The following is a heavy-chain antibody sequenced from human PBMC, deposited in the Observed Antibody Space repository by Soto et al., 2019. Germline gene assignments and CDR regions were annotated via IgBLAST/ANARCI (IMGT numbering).Heavy chain of an antibody. D-gene: IGHD2-2*01. J-gene: IGHJ5*02. Sequence: SGPTLVNPTQTLTLTCTFSGFSLSTSGVGVGWIRQPPGKALEWLALIYWNDDRRYSPSLKSRLTITKDTSKNQVVLTMTNMDPVDTATYYCAHGGYSSSTSCYPWFDPWGQGTLVTVSS. CDR2: IYWNDDR. CDR3: AHGGYSSSTSCYPWFDP. CDR1: GFSLSTSGVG. V-gene: IGHV2-5*01.